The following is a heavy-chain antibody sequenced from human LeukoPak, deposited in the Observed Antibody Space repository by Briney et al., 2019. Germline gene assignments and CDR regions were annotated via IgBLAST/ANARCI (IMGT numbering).Heavy chain of an antibody. CDR1: GFTFSIYS. J-gene: IGHJ4*02. D-gene: IGHD4-23*01. Sequence: GGALRLSRAASGFTFSIYSMSGVRQAPGRGLEWVSSISTSSCIYYADSVQGRFTISRDNAKNSLYLQMKRLRAEDTAVYYCARGAVVTPWFFDYWGQGTLVTVSS. CDR3: ARGAVVTPWFFDY. V-gene: IGHV3-21*01. CDR2: ISTSSCI.